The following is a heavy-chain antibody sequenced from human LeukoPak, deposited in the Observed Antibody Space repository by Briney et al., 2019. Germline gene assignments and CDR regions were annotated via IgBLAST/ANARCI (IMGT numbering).Heavy chain of an antibody. D-gene: IGHD6-6*01. CDR1: GFTFSSYA. V-gene: IGHV3-48*01. Sequence: PGGSLRLSCAASGFTFSSYAMNWVRQAPGKGLEWVSYMSSSSSTIYYADSVKGRFTISRDNAKNSLYLQMNSLRAEDTAVYYCASLTLSCGVIAARSVIDFDYWGQGTLVTVSS. CDR3: ASLTLSCGVIAARSVIDFDY. CDR2: MSSSSSTI. J-gene: IGHJ4*02.